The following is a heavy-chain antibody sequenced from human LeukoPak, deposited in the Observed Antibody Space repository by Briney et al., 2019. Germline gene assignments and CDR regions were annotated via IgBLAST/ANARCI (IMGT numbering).Heavy chain of an antibody. J-gene: IGHJ4*02. Sequence: GGSLRLSCAASGFTFSSYSMNWVRQAPGKGLEWVSSISSSGDYTYYADSVKGRFTISRDNAKKSLHLQLHRLTVEDTAVYVCARASDGYHSDYWGQGTLVTVSS. CDR1: GFTFSSYS. D-gene: IGHD5-24*01. V-gene: IGHV3-21*01. CDR3: ARASDGYHSDY. CDR2: ISSSGDYT.